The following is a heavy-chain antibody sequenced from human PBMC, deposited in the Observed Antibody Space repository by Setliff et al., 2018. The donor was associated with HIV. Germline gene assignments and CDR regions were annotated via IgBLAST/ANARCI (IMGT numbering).Heavy chain of an antibody. Sequence: SVKVSCKASGGTFSSYAISWVRQAPGQGLEWMGGIIPIFGTPDYAQKFQGRITITVDESTSTAYMELSSLRSEDTAVYYCARGSCSGCYLSDYWGLGTLVTVSS. V-gene: IGHV1-69*13. CDR1: GGTFSSYA. J-gene: IGHJ4*02. CDR2: IIPIFGTP. CDR3: ARGSCSGCYLSDY. D-gene: IGHD1-26*01.